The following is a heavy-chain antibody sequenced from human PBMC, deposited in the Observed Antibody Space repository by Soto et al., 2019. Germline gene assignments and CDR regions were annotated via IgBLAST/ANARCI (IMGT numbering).Heavy chain of an antibody. D-gene: IGHD1-1*01. CDR3: AKPRGVDTGTPQYNWFDP. J-gene: IGHJ5*02. Sequence: PGGSLRLSCAASGFTFSSYGMHWVRQAPGKGLEWVAVISYDGSNKYYADSVKGRFTISRDNSKNTLYLQMNSLRAEDTAVYYCAKPRGVDTGTPQYNWFDPWGQGTLVTVSS. CDR2: ISYDGSNK. V-gene: IGHV3-30*18. CDR1: GFTFSSYG.